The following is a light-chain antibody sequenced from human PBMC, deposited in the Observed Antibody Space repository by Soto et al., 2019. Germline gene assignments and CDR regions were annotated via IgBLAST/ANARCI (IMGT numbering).Light chain of an antibody. V-gene: IGLV2-14*01. CDR1: SSDVGGYNY. CDR2: DVS. CDR3: CSYTTSNTRQIV. J-gene: IGLJ1*01. Sequence: QSALTQPASVSGSPGQSITISCTGTSSDVGGYNYVSWYQQHPGKAPKFMIYDVSNRPSGVSNRFSGSKSGNTASLTFFLLQDDDEADYYCCSYTTSNTRQIVFGTGTKVPVL.